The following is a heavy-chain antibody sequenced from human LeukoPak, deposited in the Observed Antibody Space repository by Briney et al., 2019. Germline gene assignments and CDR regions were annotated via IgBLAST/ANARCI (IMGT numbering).Heavy chain of an antibody. CDR2: IYHSGST. CDR1: GYSISSGYY. V-gene: IGHV4-38-2*01. J-gene: IGHJ4*02. CDR3: ARGILWFGDKGFDY. D-gene: IGHD3-10*01. Sequence: SETLSLTCAVSGYSISSGYYWGWIRQPPGKGLEGIGSIYHSGSTYYNPSLKSRVTISVDTSKNQFSLKLSSVTAADTAVYYCARGILWFGDKGFDYWGQGTLVTVSS.